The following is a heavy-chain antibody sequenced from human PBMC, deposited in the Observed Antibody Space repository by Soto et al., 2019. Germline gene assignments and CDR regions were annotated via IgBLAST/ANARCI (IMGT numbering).Heavy chain of an antibody. J-gene: IGHJ5*02. CDR1: GGTFTNYS. CDR3: ARSQEYSSGWYKCFDT. D-gene: IGHD6-19*01. V-gene: IGHV1-69*01. CDR2: IVPLFGTR. Sequence: QVQLVQSGAEVKKPGSSVKVSCTASGGTFTNYSVNWLRQAPGQGLEWLGGIVPLFGTRNYAQKFRGRVTITADESTNTAYMDLRSLRSEDTAIYYCARSQEYSSGWYKCFDTWGQGTLVTVSS.